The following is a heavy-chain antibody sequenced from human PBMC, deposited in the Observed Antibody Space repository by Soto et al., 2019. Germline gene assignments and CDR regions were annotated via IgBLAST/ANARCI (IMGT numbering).Heavy chain of an antibody. V-gene: IGHV3-23*01. J-gene: IGHJ4*02. Sequence: LRLSFAASGFTFISYAMSWVRQAPGKGLEWVSGISDSGGSTYYADSVKGRFTISRDNSKNTLYLQMNSLRAEDTALYYCAKLGGGFGYCSSTSCYGFDYWGQGNLVTVSS. D-gene: IGHD2-2*03. CDR3: AKLGGGFGYCSSTSCYGFDY. CDR2: ISDSGGST. CDR1: GFTFISYA.